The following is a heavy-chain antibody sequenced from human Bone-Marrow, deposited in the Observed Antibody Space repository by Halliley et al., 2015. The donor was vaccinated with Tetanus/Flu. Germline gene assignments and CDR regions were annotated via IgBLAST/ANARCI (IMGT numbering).Heavy chain of an antibody. CDR2: INWKGDET. CDR3: ARMGSPGPAERLFFDQ. V-gene: IGHV3-20*04. J-gene: IGHJ4*02. CDR1: GFIFDNHD. Sequence: SLRLSCAASGFIFDNHDMSWVRQAPGKGLEWVSTINWKGDETEYEESVEGRFTISRDNAKNSLSLQMNTLRVEDTALYYCARMGSPGPAERLFFDQWGQGTRVFVS. D-gene: IGHD3-10*01.